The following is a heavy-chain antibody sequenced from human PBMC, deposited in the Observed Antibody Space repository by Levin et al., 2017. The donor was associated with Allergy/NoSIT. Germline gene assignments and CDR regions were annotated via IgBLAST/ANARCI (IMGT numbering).Heavy chain of an antibody. CDR2: ISGGGDNT. CDR3: TKDNWNFVYFDY. Sequence: GESLKISCAASGFTFSSYPMTWVRQAPGKGLEWVSGISGGGDNTYYADSVKGRFTISRDNSKNTLYLQMNSLRAEDTAVYYCTKDNWNFVYFDYWGQGTLVTVSS. CDR1: GFTFSSYP. D-gene: IGHD1-20*01. J-gene: IGHJ4*02. V-gene: IGHV3-23*01.